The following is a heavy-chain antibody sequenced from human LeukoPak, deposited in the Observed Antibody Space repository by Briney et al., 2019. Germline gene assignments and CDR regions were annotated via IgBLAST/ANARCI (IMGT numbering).Heavy chain of an antibody. CDR2: ISYDGSDE. D-gene: IGHD3-22*01. Sequence: GGSLRLSCAASGFMFSTYAMHWVRQAPGKGLEWVAVISYDGSDEYYADSVKGRFTISRDNSKNTLYLQMNSLRAEDTAVYYCARCPESSGYYYELDSWGQGTLVTVSS. V-gene: IGHV3-30-3*01. J-gene: IGHJ4*02. CDR1: GFMFSTYA. CDR3: ARCPESSGYYYELDS.